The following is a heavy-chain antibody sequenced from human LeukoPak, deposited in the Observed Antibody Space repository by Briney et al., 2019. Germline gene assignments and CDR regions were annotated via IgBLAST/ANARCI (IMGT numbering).Heavy chain of an antibody. V-gene: IGHV3-7*01. CDR3: ARDSNYYDSSAYYDTFDI. J-gene: IGHJ3*02. Sequence: PGGSLRLSCEASGFSLSTYWMTWVRQAPGKGLEWVANIKKDGSEKHYVDSVRGRFTISRDNARNSLYLQMSSLRVEDTAMYYCARDSNYYDSSAYYDTFDIWGQGTMVTVSS. CDR2: IKKDGSEK. D-gene: IGHD3-22*01. CDR1: GFSLSTYW.